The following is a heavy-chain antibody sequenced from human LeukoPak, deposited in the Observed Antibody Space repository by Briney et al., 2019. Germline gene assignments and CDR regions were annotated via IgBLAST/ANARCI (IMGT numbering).Heavy chain of an antibody. J-gene: IGHJ4*02. CDR3: ARDTFGGSYLASISFDY. CDR2: ISSSSSYI. D-gene: IGHD1-26*01. Sequence: GGSLRLSCAASGFTFSSYSMNWVRQAPGKGLEWVSSISSSSSYIYYADSVEGRFTISRDNAKNSLYLQMNSLRAEDTAVYYCARDTFGGSYLASISFDYWGQGTLVTVSS. V-gene: IGHV3-21*01. CDR1: GFTFSSYS.